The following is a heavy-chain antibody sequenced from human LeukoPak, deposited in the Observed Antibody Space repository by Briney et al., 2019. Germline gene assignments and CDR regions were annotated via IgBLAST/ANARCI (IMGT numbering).Heavy chain of an antibody. J-gene: IGHJ4*02. CDR3: ARDPGSGIVGATIADY. CDR1: GFTFSSYS. Sequence: GGSLRLSCAASGFTFSSYSMKWVRQAPGKGLVWVSYISSSSSTIYYADSVKGRFTISRDNAKNSLYLQMNSLTDEDTAVYYCARDPGSGIVGATIADYWGQGTLVTVSS. V-gene: IGHV3-48*02. D-gene: IGHD1-26*01. CDR2: ISSSSSTI.